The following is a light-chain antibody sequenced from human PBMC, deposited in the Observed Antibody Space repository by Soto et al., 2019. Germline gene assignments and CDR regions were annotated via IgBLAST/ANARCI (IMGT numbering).Light chain of an antibody. CDR2: AAS. CDR3: QQSYSSLALT. CDR1: QSINSY. V-gene: IGKV1-39*01. J-gene: IGKJ4*01. Sequence: DIQMTQSPSSLSASVGDRVTITCRASQSINSYLNWYQQKPGKAPKLLIYAASNLQSGVPSRSSGGGSGTDFTLTISSLQPEDFATYYCQQSYSSLALTFGGGTRVYIK.